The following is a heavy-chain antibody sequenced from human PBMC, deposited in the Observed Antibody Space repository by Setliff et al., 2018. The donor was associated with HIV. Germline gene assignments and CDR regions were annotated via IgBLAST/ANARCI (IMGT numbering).Heavy chain of an antibody. CDR2: IYYSGST. V-gene: IGHV4-39*07. CDR3: ARDVTAAGTGLFDY. D-gene: IGHD6-13*01. CDR1: GGSISNGGYY. J-gene: IGHJ4*02. Sequence: SETLSLTCTVSGGSISNGGYYWSWIRQPPGKGLEWIGSIYYSGSTYYNPSLKSRVTISVDTSKNQFSLKLSSVTAADTAVYYCARDVTAAGTGLFDYWGQGTLVTVSS.